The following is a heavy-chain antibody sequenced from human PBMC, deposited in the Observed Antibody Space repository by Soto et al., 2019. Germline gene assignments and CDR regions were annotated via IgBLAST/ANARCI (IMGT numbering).Heavy chain of an antibody. CDR2: ISHTSHYM. CDR3: AKTVGLGPFGHFTL. V-gene: IGHV3-11*05. J-gene: IGHJ2*01. Sequence: QEQLVESGGGLVKPGGSLRLSCAASEFTFSDAYMSWIRQAPGKGLEGVSYISHTSHYMKYSDSVEGRFTVSRDNAKNSLYLHMNSLRAEDTAVYYCAKTVGLGPFGHFTLWGRGTLVIVSS. D-gene: IGHD1-26*01. CDR1: EFTFSDAY.